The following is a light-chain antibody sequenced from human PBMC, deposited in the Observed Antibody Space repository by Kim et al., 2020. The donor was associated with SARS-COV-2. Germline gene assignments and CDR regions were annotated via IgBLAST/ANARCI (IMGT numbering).Light chain of an antibody. V-gene: IGKV1-5*01. Sequence: SAAVGDRVTIPCRASQSISSWLAWYQQKPGKAPKLLIYDASSLESGVPSRFSGSGSGTEFTLTISSLQPDDFATYYCQQYNSYPWTFGQGTKLEI. J-gene: IGKJ2*02. CDR1: QSISSW. CDR3: QQYNSYPWT. CDR2: DAS.